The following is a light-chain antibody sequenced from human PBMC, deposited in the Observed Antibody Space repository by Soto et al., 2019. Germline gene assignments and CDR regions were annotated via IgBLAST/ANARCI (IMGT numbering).Light chain of an antibody. CDR2: TNN. V-gene: IGLV1-47*01. CDR1: SSNIGSNY. J-gene: IGLJ2*01. CDR3: AAWDDTLSGPNVV. Sequence: QSVLTQPPSASGTPGQRVTISCSGSSSNIGSNYVYWYQQLPGTAPKLLIYTNNQRPSGVPDRFSGSKSGTSASLAISGLRSVDEADYYCAAWDDTLSGPNVVFGGGTKLTVL.